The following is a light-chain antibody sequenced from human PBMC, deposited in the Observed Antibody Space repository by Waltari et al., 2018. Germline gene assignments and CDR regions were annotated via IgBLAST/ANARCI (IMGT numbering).Light chain of an antibody. CDR3: QQSYSTPFH. CDR2: AAE. J-gene: IGKJ3*01. CDR1: QSIAHY. V-gene: IGKV1-39*01. Sequence: DIQMTQSPASRSASVGDRVAITCRAKQSIAHYINWYQQKRGESPKLLVYAAESLKSGASSRFSGSTSGKDSLLTISDLQPEDFAVYYRQQSYSTPFHFGPGTQVEI.